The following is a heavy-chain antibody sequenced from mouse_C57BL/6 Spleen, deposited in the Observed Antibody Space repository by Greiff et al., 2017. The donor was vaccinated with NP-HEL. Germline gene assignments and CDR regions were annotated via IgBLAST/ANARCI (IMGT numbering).Heavy chain of an antibody. CDR3: AKGGRGAMDY. V-gene: IGHV5-17*01. CDR2: ISSGSSTI. J-gene: IGHJ4*01. Sequence: EVQLVESGGGLVKPGGSLKLSCAASGFTFSDYGMHWVRQAPEKGLEWVAYISSGSSTIYYADTVKGRFTISRDNAKNTLFLQMTSLRSDDTALYYCAKGGRGAMDYWGQGPSVTVSS. CDR1: GFTFSDYG.